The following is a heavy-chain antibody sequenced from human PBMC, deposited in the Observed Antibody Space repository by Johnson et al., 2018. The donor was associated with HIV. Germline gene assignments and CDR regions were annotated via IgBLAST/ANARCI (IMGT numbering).Heavy chain of an antibody. V-gene: IGHV3-20*04. CDR3: ARASAATKGNAFDI. J-gene: IGHJ3*02. D-gene: IGHD1-26*01. Sequence: VQLVESGGVVVQPGGSLRLSCAASGFTFDDYGMSWVRQAPGKGLEWVSGINWTGGSTGYADSVKGRFTISRDNAKNSLYLQMNSLRAEDTALYYCARASAATKGNAFDIWGQGTMVTVSS. CDR2: INWTGGST. CDR1: GFTFDDYG.